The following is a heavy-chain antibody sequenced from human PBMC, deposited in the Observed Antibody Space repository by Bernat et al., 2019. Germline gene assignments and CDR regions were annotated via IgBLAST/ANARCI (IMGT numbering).Heavy chain of an antibody. J-gene: IGHJ3*02. Sequence: QVQLVESGGGVVQPGRSLRLSCAASGFTFSSYGMHWVRQAPGKGLEWVAVIWYDGSNKYYADSVKGRFTISRDNSKNTLYLQMNSLRAEDTAVYYCARDSPQWGDSDAFDIWGQGTMVTVSS. D-gene: IGHD1-26*01. CDR3: ARDSPQWGDSDAFDI. V-gene: IGHV3-33*01. CDR2: IWYDGSNK. CDR1: GFTFSSYG.